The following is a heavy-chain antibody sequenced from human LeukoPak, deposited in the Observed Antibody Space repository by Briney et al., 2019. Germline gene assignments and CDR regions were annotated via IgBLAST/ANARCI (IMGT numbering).Heavy chain of an antibody. CDR2: ISGSGSST. Sequence: GGALRLSCAASGFTFSTYGMSWVRQAPGKGLEWVSAISGSGSSTYYADSVKGRFTISRDNSKNTLYLQMNSLRAEDTAVYYCAGPRGIRGYSGYDYYYYYMDVWGKGPRSPSP. CDR3: AGPRGIRGYSGYDYYYYYMDV. V-gene: IGHV3-23*01. D-gene: IGHD5-12*01. CDR1: GFTFSTYG. J-gene: IGHJ6*03.